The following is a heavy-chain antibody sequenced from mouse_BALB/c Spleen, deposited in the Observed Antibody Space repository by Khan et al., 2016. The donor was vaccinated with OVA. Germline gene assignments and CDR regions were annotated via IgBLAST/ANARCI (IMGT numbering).Heavy chain of an antibody. V-gene: IGHV9-3-1*01. J-gene: IGHJ2*01. CDR1: GYTFTDYV. CDR3: ARFHGGY. CDR2: INTYTGEP. Sequence: QVQLKQSGPDLKKPGETVKISCKASGYTFTDYVMNWVKQAPGKGLKWMGWINTYTGEPTYADDFKGWFAFSLETSASTAYLQINSLKNEDTATYFCARFHGGYWGQGTTLTVSS.